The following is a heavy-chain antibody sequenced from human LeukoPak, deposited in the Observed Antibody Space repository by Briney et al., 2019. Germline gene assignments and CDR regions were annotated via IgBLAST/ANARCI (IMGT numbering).Heavy chain of an antibody. Sequence: GGSLRLSCAGSGFTFSSYGMHWVRQAPGKGLEWVAFIRYDGSNKYYADSVKGRFTISRDNSKNTLYLQMNSLRAEDTAVYYCAKSLGIAVAYDAFDIWGQGTMVTVSS. CDR3: AKSLGIAVAYDAFDI. D-gene: IGHD6-19*01. V-gene: IGHV3-30*02. CDR2: IRYDGSNK. CDR1: GFTFSSYG. J-gene: IGHJ3*02.